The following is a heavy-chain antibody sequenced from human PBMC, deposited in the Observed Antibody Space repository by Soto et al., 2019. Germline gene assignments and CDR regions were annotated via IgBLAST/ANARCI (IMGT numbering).Heavy chain of an antibody. CDR1: GGSIISNNL. Sequence: SETLSLTCAVSGGSIISNNLWSWVRQPPGRGLGWIGEINHSGDTNYSPSLKSRVTMSVDKSRNQFSLNLYSVTAADTAIYYCAGDRDSGRWTKLDYWSQGTLVTVYS. CDR2: INHSGDT. V-gene: IGHV4-4*02. J-gene: IGHJ4*02. D-gene: IGHD6-13*01. CDR3: AGDRDSGRWTKLDY.